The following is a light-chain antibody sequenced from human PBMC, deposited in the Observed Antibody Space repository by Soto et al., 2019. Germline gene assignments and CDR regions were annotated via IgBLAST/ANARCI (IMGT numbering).Light chain of an antibody. J-gene: IGLJ2*01. V-gene: IGLV2-14*01. Sequence: QSVLTQPGSVSGSPGQSITISCTGTSSDVGGYNYVSWYQQHPGKAPKLMIYEVSNRPSGVSNRFSGSKSGNTASLTISGLQAEDEADYYCSSYTSSSTLEVFGGGTKLTVL. CDR2: EVS. CDR1: SSDVGGYNY. CDR3: SSYTSSSTLEV.